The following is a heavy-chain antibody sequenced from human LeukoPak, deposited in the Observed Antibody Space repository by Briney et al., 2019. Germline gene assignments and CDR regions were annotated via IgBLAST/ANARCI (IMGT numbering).Heavy chain of an antibody. V-gene: IGHV4-39*01. CDR3: AAGFDY. J-gene: IGHJ4*02. Sequence: SETLSLTCTVSGGSISSSSYYWGWIRQPPGKGLEWIGSMYYSGSTYYNPSLKTRVTISVDTSKNQFSLQLSSLTAADTAMYYCAAGFDYWGQGTLVTVSS. CDR2: MYYSGST. CDR1: GGSISSSSYY.